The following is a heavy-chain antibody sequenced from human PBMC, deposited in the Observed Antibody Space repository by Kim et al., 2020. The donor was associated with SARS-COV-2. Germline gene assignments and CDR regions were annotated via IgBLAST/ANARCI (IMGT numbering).Heavy chain of an antibody. CDR2: ISNNGGST. CDR3: VKPYSASWAYWYFDL. Sequence: GSLRLSCSVSGFTFSSYVMHWVRQAPGKGLEYVSVISNNGGSTYYADSVKGRFTISRDNSKNTLYLQMSSLRAEDTAVYYCVKPYSASWAYWYFDLWGRGTLVTVSS. J-gene: IGHJ2*01. D-gene: IGHD2-2*01. CDR1: GFTFSSYV. V-gene: IGHV3-64D*06.